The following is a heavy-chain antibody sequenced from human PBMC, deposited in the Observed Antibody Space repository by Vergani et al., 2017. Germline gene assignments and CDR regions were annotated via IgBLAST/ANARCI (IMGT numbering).Heavy chain of an antibody. CDR2: INPNSGGT. CDR1: GYTFTGYY. CDR3: ARGYGDLDY. Sequence: QVQLVQSGAEVKKPGASVKVSCKASGYTFTGYYMHWVRQAPGQGLEWMGWINPNSGGTNYAQKFQGRVTISVDTSKNQFSLKLSSVTAADTAVYYCARGYGDLDYWGQGTLVTVSS. V-gene: IGHV1-2*02. J-gene: IGHJ4*02. D-gene: IGHD4-17*01.